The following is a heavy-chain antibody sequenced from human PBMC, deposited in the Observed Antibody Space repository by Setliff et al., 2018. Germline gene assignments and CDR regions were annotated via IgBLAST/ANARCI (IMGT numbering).Heavy chain of an antibody. J-gene: IGHJ6*03. CDR3: ARDTPNYCDSSGYYLGGIVIYYYYYYMDV. D-gene: IGHD3-22*01. CDR2: ISAYNGNT. CDR1: GYTFTSYG. V-gene: IGHV1-18*01. Sequence: ASVKVSCKASGYTFTSYGISWVRQAPGQGLEWMGWISAYNGNTNYAQKLQGRVTMTTDTSTSTAYMELRSLRSDDTAVYYCARDTPNYCDSSGYYLGGIVIYYYYYYMDVWGKGTTVTVSS.